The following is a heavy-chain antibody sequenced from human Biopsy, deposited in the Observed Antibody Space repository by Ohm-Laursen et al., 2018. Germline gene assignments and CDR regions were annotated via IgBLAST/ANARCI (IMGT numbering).Heavy chain of an antibody. CDR3: ARDKYRSWNYFDN. V-gene: IGHV1-2*02. D-gene: IGHD6-19*01. CDR2: INPDSGVT. CDR1: GYTFSGYY. J-gene: IGHJ4*02. Sequence: SVKVSCKASGYTFSGYYMHWVRQAPGQGLEWMGWINPDSGVTNYAQRFQGRVTMTRDTSISTAYMELSRPGSDDTAVYYCARDKYRSWNYFDNWGQGSLVTVSS.